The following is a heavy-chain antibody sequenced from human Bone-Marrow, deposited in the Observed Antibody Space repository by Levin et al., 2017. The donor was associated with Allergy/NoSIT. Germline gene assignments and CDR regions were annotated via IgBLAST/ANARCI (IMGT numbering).Heavy chain of an antibody. Sequence: PGGSLRLSCTASGFTFSKFWMHWVRQAPGKGLVWVSRINTDGTLTSHAESVRGRFAISRDNAKNTVFLQVSSLRTEDTGVYYCVRDGVCLDVWGQGTTVTVSS. CDR3: VRDGVCLDV. CDR2: INTDGTLT. J-gene: IGHJ6*02. CDR1: GFTFSKFW. D-gene: IGHD2-8*01. V-gene: IGHV3-74*01.